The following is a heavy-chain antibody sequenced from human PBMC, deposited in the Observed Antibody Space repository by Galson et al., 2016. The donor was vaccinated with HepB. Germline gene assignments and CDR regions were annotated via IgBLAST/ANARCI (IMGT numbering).Heavy chain of an antibody. Sequence: SVKVSCKASGYTITSYAMHWVRQAPGQRLEWMGWINTATGRAKYSQKVQGRASFTRDTSANTAYMDLDSLKFEDTGIYYCARGGSSRWEFDFWGHGTLVSVSS. J-gene: IGHJ4*03. CDR3: ARGGSSRWEFDF. V-gene: IGHV1-3*04. CDR2: INTATGRA. CDR1: GYTITSYA. D-gene: IGHD6-13*01.